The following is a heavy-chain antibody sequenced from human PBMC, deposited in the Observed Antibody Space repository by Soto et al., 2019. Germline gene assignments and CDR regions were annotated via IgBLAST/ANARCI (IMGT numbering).Heavy chain of an antibody. CDR2: LIPMFGTT. CDR3: ARAVVLTFTRFYDMDV. D-gene: IGHD3-9*01. V-gene: IGHV1-69*13. Sequence: SVKVSCKASGGTFSSYSINWVRQAPGQGLEWMGRLIPMFGTTDYAQRFQGRVTFTADESTSTASMEVTNLTSEDTAVYYCARAVVLTFTRFYDMDVWGQGTTVTVSS. J-gene: IGHJ6*02. CDR1: GGTFSSYS.